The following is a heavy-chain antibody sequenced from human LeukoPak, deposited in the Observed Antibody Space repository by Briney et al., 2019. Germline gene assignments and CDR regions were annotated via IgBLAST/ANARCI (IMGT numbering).Heavy chain of an antibody. Sequence: PSETLSLTCTVSGGSISSGSYYWSWIRQPAGKGLEWIGRIYTSGSTNYNPSLKSRVTISVDTSKNQFSLKLSSVTAADTAVYYCARGGTGTYSSSWYHPYYYMDVWGKGTTVTISS. CDR3: ARGGTGTYSSSWYHPYYYMDV. V-gene: IGHV4-61*02. D-gene: IGHD6-13*01. J-gene: IGHJ6*03. CDR1: GGSISSGSYY. CDR2: IYTSGST.